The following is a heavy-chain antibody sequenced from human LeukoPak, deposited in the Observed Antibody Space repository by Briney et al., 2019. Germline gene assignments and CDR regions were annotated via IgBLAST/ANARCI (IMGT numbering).Heavy chain of an antibody. CDR2: IKPNSGGT. V-gene: IGHV1-2*02. CDR3: ARSPILRYFDWLPPNNWFDP. Sequence: ASVKVSCKASGYTFTGYYMHWVRQAPGQGLEWMGGIKPNSGGTNYTQKFQGRVTMTRDTSISTAYMELSRLRSDDTAVYYCARSPILRYFDWLPPNNWFDPWGQGTLVTVSS. CDR1: GYTFTGYY. D-gene: IGHD3-9*01. J-gene: IGHJ5*02.